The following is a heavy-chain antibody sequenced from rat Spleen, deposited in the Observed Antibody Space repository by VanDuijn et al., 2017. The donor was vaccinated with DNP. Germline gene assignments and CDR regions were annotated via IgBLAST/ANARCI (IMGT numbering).Heavy chain of an antibody. V-gene: IGHV5-58*01. J-gene: IGHJ2*01. CDR3: AKRGQSVYFDY. Sequence: EVQLVETGGGLVQPGRSLKLSCEASGFTFSSYWMYWIRQAPGKGLEWVASINIDGGSTYYPDSVKGRFTISRDNAENTVYLKMNSLRSEDTATYYCAKRGQSVYFDYWGQGVMVTVSS. CDR2: INIDGGST. CDR1: GFTFSSYW.